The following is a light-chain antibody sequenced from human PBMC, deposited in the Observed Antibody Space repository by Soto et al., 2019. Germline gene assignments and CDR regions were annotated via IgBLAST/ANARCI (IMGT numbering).Light chain of an antibody. V-gene: IGLV2-14*01. CDR2: EVS. J-gene: IGLJ1*01. CDR3: SSYTSSSLYV. Sequence: QSALTQPASVSGSPGQSITISCTGTSSDVGGYNYVYWYQQHPGKAPKLMICEVSNRPSGVSNRFSGSKSGNTASLTISGLQAEDEADYYCSSYTSSSLYVFGTGTKLTVL. CDR1: SSDVGGYNY.